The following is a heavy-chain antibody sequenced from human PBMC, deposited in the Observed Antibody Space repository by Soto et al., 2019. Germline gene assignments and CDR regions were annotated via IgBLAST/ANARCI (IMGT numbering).Heavy chain of an antibody. Sequence: QVQLVQSGAEVKKPGASVKVSCKAPGYTFTSYGISWVRQAPGQGLEWMGWISAYNGNTNYAQKLQGRVTMTTDTSTSTEYMELRSLRSDDTAVYYCARVGAAAGSYSYYYFMDVWGKGTTVTVSS. D-gene: IGHD6-13*01. J-gene: IGHJ6*03. V-gene: IGHV1-18*01. CDR3: ARVGAAAGSYSYYYFMDV. CDR2: ISAYNGNT. CDR1: GYTFTSYG.